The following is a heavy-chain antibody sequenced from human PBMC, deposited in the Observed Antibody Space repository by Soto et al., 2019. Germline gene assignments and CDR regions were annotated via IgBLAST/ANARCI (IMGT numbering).Heavy chain of an antibody. Sequence: VKVSCKASGYTFTTFHLHWVRLAPGQGLEWMGWINPDTGDSEYGQKFQGRVTLTRDTSMTTAYMELGSLTSDNTAIYFCARVRYGDFSFQYWGQGTPVTVSS. D-gene: IGHD4-17*01. CDR2: INPDTGDS. J-gene: IGHJ4*02. V-gene: IGHV1-2*02. CDR3: ARVRYGDFSFQY. CDR1: GYTFTTFH.